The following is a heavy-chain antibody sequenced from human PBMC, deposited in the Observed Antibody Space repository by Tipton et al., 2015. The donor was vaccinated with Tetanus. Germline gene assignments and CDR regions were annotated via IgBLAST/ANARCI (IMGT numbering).Heavy chain of an antibody. V-gene: IGHV5-51*01. CDR2: IYPGDSST. CDR3: ARQKGY. CDR1: GYTFTNAW. J-gene: IGHJ4*02. Sequence: QSRPEVKKPGESLKISCQASGYTFTNAWIGWVRQMPGKGLEWMGVIYPGDSSTIYSPSFQGLVTISVDKSINTTYLRWTSLKASDSAMYYCARQKGYWGQGTLVTVSS.